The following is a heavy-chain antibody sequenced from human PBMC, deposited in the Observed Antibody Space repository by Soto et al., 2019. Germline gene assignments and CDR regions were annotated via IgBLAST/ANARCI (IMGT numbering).Heavy chain of an antibody. CDR3: ARAAPSGYVVDI. V-gene: IGHV1-8*01. CDR2: MNPSTGDT. J-gene: IGHJ4*02. D-gene: IGHD3-22*01. CDR1: GHTLTSYD. Sequence: QVQLVQSGAEVKKPGASVKVSCKASGHTLTSYDINWVRQATGQGLEWVGWMNPSTGDTGYAQKFQGRVTMTSKASIGTAYMELNSLRSEDTAVYYCARAAPSGYVVDIWGQGTLVTVSS.